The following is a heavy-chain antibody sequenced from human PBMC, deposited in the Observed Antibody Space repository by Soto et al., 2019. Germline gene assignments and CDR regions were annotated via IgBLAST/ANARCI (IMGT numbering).Heavy chain of an antibody. Sequence: PGGSLRLSCAASGFTFSSYAMSWVRQAPGKGLEWVSAISGSGGSTYYADSVKGRFTISRDNSKNTLYLQMNSLRAEDMAVYYCTRYLFHYPVDYGMDVWGQGTTVTVSS. V-gene: IGHV3-23*01. J-gene: IGHJ6*02. D-gene: IGHD5-12*01. CDR3: TRYLFHYPVDYGMDV. CDR2: ISGSGGST. CDR1: GFTFSSYA.